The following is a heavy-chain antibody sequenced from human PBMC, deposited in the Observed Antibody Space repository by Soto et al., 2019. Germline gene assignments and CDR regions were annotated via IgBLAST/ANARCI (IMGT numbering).Heavy chain of an antibody. J-gene: IGHJ4*02. D-gene: IGHD5-12*01. CDR1: GGTFTNYA. V-gene: IGHV1-69*01. CDR3: ARGGVDVVATSAFDY. CDR2: IIPIIGTA. Sequence: QVQLVQSGAEVKKPGSSVKVSCKASGGTFTNYAISWVRQAPGQGLEWMGGIIPIIGTADYAHKFQGRIAISADESTGTTFMELSSLRSEDTALYYCARGGVDVVATSAFDYWGQGTLVTVSS.